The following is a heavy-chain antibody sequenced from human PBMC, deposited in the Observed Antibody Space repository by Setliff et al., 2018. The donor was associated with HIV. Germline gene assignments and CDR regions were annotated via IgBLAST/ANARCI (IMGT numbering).Heavy chain of an antibody. CDR2: VNHNGAT. V-gene: IGHV4-34*01. D-gene: IGHD2-15*01. CDR1: VDSFSPFY. J-gene: IGHJ3*01. Sequence: SETLSLTCAVYVDSFSPFYWTWIRQSPGKRLEWIGGVNHNGATKSNPSLKSRVILSVDTSKNQFSLNLTSVTATDTGLYYCARGGALPEGDGFDVWSLGKMVTVSS. CDR3: ARGGALPEGDGFDV.